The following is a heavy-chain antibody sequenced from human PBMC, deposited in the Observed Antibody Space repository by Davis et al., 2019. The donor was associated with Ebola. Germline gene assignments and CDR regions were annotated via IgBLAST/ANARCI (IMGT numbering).Heavy chain of an antibody. V-gene: IGHV3-7*01. J-gene: IGHJ3*02. D-gene: IGHD3-3*01. CDR3: ARAATYYDFWSGAGDAFDI. CDR2: IKQDGSEK. Sequence: GESLKISCAASGFTFSSYWMSWVRQAPGQGLEWVANIKQDGSEKYYADSVKGRFTISRDNSKNTLYLQMNSLRAEDTAVYYCARAATYYDFWSGAGDAFDIWGQGTMVTVSS. CDR1: GFTFSSYW.